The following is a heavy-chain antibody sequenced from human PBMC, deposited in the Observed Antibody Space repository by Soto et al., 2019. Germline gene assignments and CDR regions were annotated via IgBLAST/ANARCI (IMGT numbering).Heavy chain of an antibody. CDR3: AMVRGVIIFDY. D-gene: IGHD3-10*01. Sequence: SVKVSCKASGGTFSSYAISWLRQAPGQGLEWMGGIIPIFGTANYAQKFQGRVTITADESTSTAYMELSSLRSEDTAVYYCAMVRGVIIFDYWGQGTLVTVSS. CDR1: GGTFSSYA. CDR2: IIPIFGTA. J-gene: IGHJ4*02. V-gene: IGHV1-69*13.